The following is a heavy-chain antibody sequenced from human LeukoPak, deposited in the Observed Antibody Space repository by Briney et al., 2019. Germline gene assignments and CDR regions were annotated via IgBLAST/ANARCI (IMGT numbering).Heavy chain of an antibody. CDR3: ARAGRAHDAFDI. Sequence: ASVKVSCKASGYTFTSYGISWMRQAPGQGLEWMGWISAYNGNTNYAQNLQGRVTMTTDTSTTTAYMELRSLRSDDTAVYYCARAGRAHDAFDIWGQGTMVTVSS. V-gene: IGHV1-18*01. J-gene: IGHJ3*02. CDR1: GYTFTSYG. CDR2: ISAYNGNT.